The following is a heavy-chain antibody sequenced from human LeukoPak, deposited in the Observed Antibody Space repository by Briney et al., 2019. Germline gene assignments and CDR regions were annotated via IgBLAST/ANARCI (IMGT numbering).Heavy chain of an antibody. CDR1: GYTFTGNY. J-gene: IGHJ5*02. V-gene: IGHV1-2*02. D-gene: IGHD6-13*01. CDR2: INPNSGGT. CDR3: ARDLAGAGKGNWFDP. Sequence: ASVKVSCKASGYTFTGNYIHWVRQAPGQGLEWMGWINPNSGGTNYEQKFQGRVTMTRDTSISTAYMELSSLRSEDTAVYYCARDLAGAGKGNWFDPWGQGTLVTVSS.